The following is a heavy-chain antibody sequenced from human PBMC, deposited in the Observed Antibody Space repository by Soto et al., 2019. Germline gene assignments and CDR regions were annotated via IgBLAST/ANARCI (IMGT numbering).Heavy chain of an antibody. Sequence: EVQLVESGGGLVQPGGSLRLSCAASGFTFSNYWMHWVRQAPGKGLMWVSRVNSDASSTSYSDSVKGRLTISRDNAKNTLNLQMNNLRAEDTAVYYCARGGANPVFDIWGQGTLVTVSS. CDR3: ARGGANPVFDI. V-gene: IGHV3-74*01. CDR1: GFTFSNYW. CDR2: VNSDASST. J-gene: IGHJ3*02.